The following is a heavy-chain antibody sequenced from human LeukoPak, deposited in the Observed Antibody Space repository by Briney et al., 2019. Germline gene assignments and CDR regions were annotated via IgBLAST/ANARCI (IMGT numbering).Heavy chain of an antibody. D-gene: IGHD6-13*01. Sequence: SQTLSLTCTVSGGSISSGSYYWSWIRQPAGKGLEWIGRVYTSGSTNYKPSLKSRATISVDTSKNQFSLKLSSVTAADTAVYYCARAHGMQQLPVGAFDIWGQGTMVTVSS. J-gene: IGHJ3*02. CDR1: GGSISSGSYY. CDR3: ARAHGMQQLPVGAFDI. CDR2: VYTSGST. V-gene: IGHV4-61*02.